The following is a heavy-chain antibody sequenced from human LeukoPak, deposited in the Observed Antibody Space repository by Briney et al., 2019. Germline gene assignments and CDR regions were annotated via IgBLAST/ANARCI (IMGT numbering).Heavy chain of an antibody. CDR1: GGSFSGYY. V-gene: IGHV4-34*01. D-gene: IGHD1-26*01. J-gene: IGHJ3*02. CDR2: INHSGST. Sequence: KPSETLSLTGAVYGGSFSGYYWSWIRQPPGKGLEWIGEINHSGSTNYNPSLKSRVTISVDTSKNQFSLKLSSVTAADTAVYYCARRRRIVGATPGAFDIWGQGTMVTVSS. CDR3: ARRRRIVGATPGAFDI.